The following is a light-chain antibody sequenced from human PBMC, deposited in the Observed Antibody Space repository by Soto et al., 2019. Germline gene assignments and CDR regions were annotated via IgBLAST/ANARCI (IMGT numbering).Light chain of an antibody. CDR3: QQSNTTPLT. V-gene: IGKV1-39*01. Sequence: DIQMTQSPSSLSASVGDRVTITCRASQSITSYLNWYQQKPGKAPKLLIYATSSLQTGVPSGFSGSGSGTDFTLTINSLQPEDFATYYCQQSNTTPLTFGQGTKVDIK. CDR2: ATS. CDR1: QSITSY. J-gene: IGKJ1*01.